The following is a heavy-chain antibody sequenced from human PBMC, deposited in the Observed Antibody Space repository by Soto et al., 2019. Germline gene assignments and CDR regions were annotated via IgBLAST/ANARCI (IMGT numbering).Heavy chain of an antibody. CDR3: GRQPGHCGSTTCCGYYSVDV. J-gene: IGHJ6*02. CDR2: IYYSGST. CDR1: GGSISSSSYS. D-gene: IGHD2-2*01. V-gene: IGHV4-39*01. Sequence: LSLTCSVSGGSISSSSYSWGWIRQPPGKGLEWIGTIYYSGSTHYNPSLEGRVAISADTPNNQLSLRLSSVTAADTAVYYCGRQPGHCGSTTCCGYYSVDVWGQGTTVTVSS.